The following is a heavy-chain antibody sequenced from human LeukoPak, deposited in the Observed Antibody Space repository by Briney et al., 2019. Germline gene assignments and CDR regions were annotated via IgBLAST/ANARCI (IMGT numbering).Heavy chain of an antibody. CDR3: ARDVTYCGGDCYTDAFDI. CDR2: ISSSGSTI. CDR1: GFTVSSNY. Sequence: PGGSLRLSCAASGFTVSSNYMSWVRQAPGKGLEWVSYISSSGSTIYYADSVKGRFTISRDNAKNSLYLQMNSLRAEDTAVYYCARDVTYCGGDCYTDAFDIWGQGTMVTVSS. D-gene: IGHD2-21*01. J-gene: IGHJ3*02. V-gene: IGHV3-11*04.